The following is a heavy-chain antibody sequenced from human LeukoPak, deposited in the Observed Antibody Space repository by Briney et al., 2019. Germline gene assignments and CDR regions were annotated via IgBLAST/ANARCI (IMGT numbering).Heavy chain of an antibody. CDR1: GFTFSSYA. D-gene: IGHD1-26*01. Sequence: PGGSLRLSCAASGFTFSSYAMSWVRQAPGKGLEWVSAISGSGGRIYYGASVKGRFTISRDNSKNTLNLQMNSLRAEDTAAYYCATSKYSGSYWGQGTLVTVSS. CDR2: ISGSGGRI. J-gene: IGHJ4*02. CDR3: ATSKYSGSY. V-gene: IGHV3-23*01.